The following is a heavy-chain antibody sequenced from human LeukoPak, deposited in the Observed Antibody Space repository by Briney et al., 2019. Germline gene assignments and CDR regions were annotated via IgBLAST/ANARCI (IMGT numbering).Heavy chain of an antibody. CDR1: GGSISSYY. CDR3: ARGSIVGWELRSYYMDV. J-gene: IGHJ6*03. CDR2: IYTSGST. D-gene: IGHD1-26*01. Sequence: SETLSLTCTVSGGSISSYYWSWIRQPAGKGLEWIGRIYTSGSTNYNPSLKSRVTMSVDTSKNQFSLKLSSVTAADTAVYYCARGSIVGWELRSYYMDVWGKGTTVTISS. V-gene: IGHV4-4*07.